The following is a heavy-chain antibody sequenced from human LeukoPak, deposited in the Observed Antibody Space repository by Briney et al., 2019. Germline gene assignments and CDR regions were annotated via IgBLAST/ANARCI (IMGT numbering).Heavy chain of an antibody. CDR3: ARHRGYSYGSFGV. Sequence: PGGSLRLSCAASGFTFSSYSMNWVRQAPGKGLEWVSSISSSSSYIYYADSVKGRFTISRDNAKNSLYLQMNSLRAEDTAVYYCARHRGYSYGSFGVWGQGTLVTVSS. V-gene: IGHV3-21*01. D-gene: IGHD5-18*01. J-gene: IGHJ4*02. CDR1: GFTFSSYS. CDR2: ISSSSSYI.